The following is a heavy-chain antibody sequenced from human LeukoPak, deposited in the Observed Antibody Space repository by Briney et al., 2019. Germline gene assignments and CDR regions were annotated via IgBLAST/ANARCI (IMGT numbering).Heavy chain of an antibody. CDR3: ARDKGIAVAGTGWFDP. D-gene: IGHD6-19*01. CDR1: GFTFSSYW. J-gene: IGHJ5*02. V-gene: IGHV3-7*01. CDR2: IKQDGSEK. Sequence: GGPLRLSCAASGFTFSSYWMSWVRQAPGKGLEWVANIKQDGSEKYYVDSVKGRFTISRDNAKNSLYLQMNSLRAEDTAVYYCARDKGIAVAGTGWFDPWGQGTLVTVSS.